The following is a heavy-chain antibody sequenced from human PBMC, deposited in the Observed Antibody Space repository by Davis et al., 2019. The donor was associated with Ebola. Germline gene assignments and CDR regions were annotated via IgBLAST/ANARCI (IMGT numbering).Heavy chain of an antibody. D-gene: IGHD2-2*01. CDR3: ARDGVVLEPAALYYYYHYMDV. Sequence: PGGSLRLSCAASGFTFSSYAMHWVRQAPGKGLEWVAVISYDGSNEYYADSVKGRFTISRDNSKNTLYLQMNSLRAEDTAVYYCARDGVVLEPAALYYYYHYMDVWGKGTTVTVSS. V-gene: IGHV3-30-3*01. J-gene: IGHJ6*03. CDR1: GFTFSSYA. CDR2: ISYDGSNE.